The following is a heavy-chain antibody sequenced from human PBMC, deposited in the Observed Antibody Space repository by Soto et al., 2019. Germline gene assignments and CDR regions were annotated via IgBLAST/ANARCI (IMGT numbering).Heavy chain of an antibody. CDR2: ISSNGGST. J-gene: IGHJ3*01. CDR1: GFTFSSYA. Sequence: GGSLRLSCAASGFTFSSYAMHWVRQAPGKGLEYVSAISSNGGSTYYANSVKGRFTISRDNSKNTLYLQMGSLRAEDMAVYYCARDQAYCGGDCYLGVFDFWGQGTMVIVSS. D-gene: IGHD2-21*01. CDR3: ARDQAYCGGDCYLGVFDF. V-gene: IGHV3-64*01.